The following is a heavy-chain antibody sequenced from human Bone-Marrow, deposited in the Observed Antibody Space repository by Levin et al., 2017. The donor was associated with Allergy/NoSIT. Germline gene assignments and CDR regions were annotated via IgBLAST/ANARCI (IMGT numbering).Heavy chain of an antibody. Sequence: LRLSCTVSGGSFTSGGYYWTWIRQLPGKGLEWIGYIYYSGSTYYNPSLKTRVSMSVDTSKNQFSLKLSSVTAADTAVYYCARDRGYCSGGTCFSAHYYYGIDVWGQGTTVTVSS. CDR2: IYYSGST. CDR1: GGSFTSGGYY. CDR3: ARDRGYCSGGTCFSAHYYYGIDV. D-gene: IGHD2-15*01. J-gene: IGHJ6*02. V-gene: IGHV4-31*03.